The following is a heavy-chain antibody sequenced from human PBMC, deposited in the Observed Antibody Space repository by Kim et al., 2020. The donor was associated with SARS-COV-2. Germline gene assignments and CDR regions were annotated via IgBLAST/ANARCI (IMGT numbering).Heavy chain of an antibody. J-gene: IGHJ4*02. CDR2: ISGSGGST. D-gene: IGHD3-9*01. CDR1: GFTFSSYA. Sequence: GGSLRLSCAASGFTFSSYAMSWVRQAPGKGLEWVSAISGSGGSTYYADSVKGRFTISRDNSKNTLYLQMNSLRAEDTAVYYCAKDKLVGLLRYFDWLPLSPHVFDYWGQGTLVTVSS. V-gene: IGHV3-23*01. CDR3: AKDKLVGLLRYFDWLPLSPHVFDY.